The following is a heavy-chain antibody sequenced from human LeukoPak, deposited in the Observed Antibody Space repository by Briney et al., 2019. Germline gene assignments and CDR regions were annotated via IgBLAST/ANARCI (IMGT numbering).Heavy chain of an antibody. Sequence: GGSLRLSCAASGFTFSSYAMSWVRQAPGKGLEWVSAISGSGGSTYYADSVKGRFTISRDNSKNTLYLQMNSLRAEDTAVYYCARVGYYANDAFDIWGQGTMVIISS. CDR2: ISGSGGST. CDR1: GFTFSSYA. CDR3: ARVGYYANDAFDI. J-gene: IGHJ3*02. D-gene: IGHD3-16*01. V-gene: IGHV3-23*01.